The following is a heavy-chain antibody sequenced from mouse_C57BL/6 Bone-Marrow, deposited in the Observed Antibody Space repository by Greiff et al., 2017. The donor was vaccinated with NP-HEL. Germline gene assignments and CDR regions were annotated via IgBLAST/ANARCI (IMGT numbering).Heavy chain of an antibody. D-gene: IGHD1-1*01. CDR2: ISSGSSTI. Sequence: EVMLVESGGGLVKPGGSLKLSCAASGFTFSDYGMHWVRQAPEKGLEWVAYISSGSSTIYYADTVKGRFTISRDNAKNTLFLQMTSLRSEDTAMYYCASSITTVGDYWGQGTTLTVSS. J-gene: IGHJ2*01. CDR1: GFTFSDYG. V-gene: IGHV5-17*01. CDR3: ASSITTVGDY.